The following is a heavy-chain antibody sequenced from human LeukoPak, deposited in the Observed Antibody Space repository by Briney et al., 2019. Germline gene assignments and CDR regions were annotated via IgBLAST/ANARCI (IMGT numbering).Heavy chain of an antibody. V-gene: IGHV3-23*01. J-gene: IGHJ4*02. CDR3: IKVEVLTTSFNY. CDR2: ISGSGGTT. D-gene: IGHD1-1*01. Sequence: GGSLRLSCAASGLTVSSNYMSWVRQAPGKGLEWVSAISGSGGTTYYADSMKGRFTISRDNSKNTLYLQMNSLRAEDTAIYYCIKVEVLTTSFNYWGQGTLVTVSS. CDR1: GLTVSSNY.